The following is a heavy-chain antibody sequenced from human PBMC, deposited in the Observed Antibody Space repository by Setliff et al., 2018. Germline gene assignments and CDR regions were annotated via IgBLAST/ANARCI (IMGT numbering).Heavy chain of an antibody. D-gene: IGHD2-15*01. J-gene: IGHJ3*02. V-gene: IGHV1-24*01. CDR1: GYTLTELS. Sequence: ASVKFSCKVSGYTLTELSMHWVRQAPGKGLEWMGGFDPEDGETIYAQKFQGRVTMTEDTSTDTAYMELSSLRSEDTAVYYCATNSGGNTIDAFDIWGQGTMVTVSS. CDR3: ATNSGGNTIDAFDI. CDR2: FDPEDGET.